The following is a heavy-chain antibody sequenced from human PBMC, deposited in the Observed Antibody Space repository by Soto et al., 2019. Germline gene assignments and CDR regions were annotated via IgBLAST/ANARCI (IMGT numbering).Heavy chain of an antibody. Sequence: SETLSLTCAVSGGSISSSNWWSWVRPPPGKGLEWIGEIYHSGITNYNPSLKSRVTISVDKSKNQFSLKLNSVTAADTAVYYCARVKGITMVRGVISSGYYGMDVWGQGTTVTVSS. D-gene: IGHD3-10*01. CDR3: ARVKGITMVRGVISSGYYGMDV. CDR1: GGSISSSNW. V-gene: IGHV4-4*02. CDR2: IYHSGIT. J-gene: IGHJ6*02.